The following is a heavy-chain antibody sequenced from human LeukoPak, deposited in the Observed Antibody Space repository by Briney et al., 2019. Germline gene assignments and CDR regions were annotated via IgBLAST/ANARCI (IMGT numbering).Heavy chain of an antibody. J-gene: IGHJ6*03. V-gene: IGHV1-69*05. Sequence: ASVKVSCKASGGTFSSYAISWVRQAPGQGLEWMGGIIPIFGTANYAQKFQGRVTITTDESTSTAYMELSSLRSEDTAVYYCARDPGVSGTDYYYYMDVWGKGTTVTVSS. CDR3: ARDPGVSGTDYYYYMDV. D-gene: IGHD5/OR15-5a*01. CDR1: GGTFSSYA. CDR2: IIPIFGTA.